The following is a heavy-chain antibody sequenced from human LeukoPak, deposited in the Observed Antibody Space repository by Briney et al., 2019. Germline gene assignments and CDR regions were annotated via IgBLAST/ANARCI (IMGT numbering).Heavy chain of an antibody. V-gene: IGHV1-69*13. CDR1: GGTFSSYA. CDR3: ARWAAAGTYYYGMDV. Sequence: ASVTVPCTASGGTFSSYAISWVRQAPGQGLEWMGGIIPIFGTANYAQKFQGRVTITADESTSTAYMELSSLRSEDTAVYYCARWAAAGTYYYGMDVWGQGTTVTVSS. CDR2: IIPIFGTA. J-gene: IGHJ6*02. D-gene: IGHD6-13*01.